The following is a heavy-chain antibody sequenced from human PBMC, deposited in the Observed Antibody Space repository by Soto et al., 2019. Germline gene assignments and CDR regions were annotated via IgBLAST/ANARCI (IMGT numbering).Heavy chain of an antibody. Sequence: PGESLKISCTGFGYTFTTFWISWVRQMTGKGLEWMGRIDPRDSYVNYSPSFQGHVTISLDKSISTAYLQWGSLKASDTAMYYCARLFCSTTTCDSWFDPWGQGTLVTVSS. J-gene: IGHJ5*02. CDR2: IDPRDSYV. V-gene: IGHV5-10-1*01. D-gene: IGHD2-2*01. CDR1: GYTFTTFW. CDR3: ARLFCSTTTCDSWFDP.